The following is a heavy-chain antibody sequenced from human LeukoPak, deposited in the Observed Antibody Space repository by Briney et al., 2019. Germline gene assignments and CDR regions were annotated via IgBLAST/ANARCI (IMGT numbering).Heavy chain of an antibody. CDR3: ARVQYQLLFEGNWFDP. CDR1: GYTFSGYY. J-gene: IGHJ5*02. V-gene: IGHV1-2*02. D-gene: IGHD2-2*01. CDR2: INPNSGDT. Sequence: ASVKVSCKASGYTFSGYYIHWVRQAPGQGLEWMGWINPNSGDTHYAQKFQGRVTMTRDTSSSTVYMDLNSLISDDTAVYYCARVQYQLLFEGNWFDPWGQGTLVTVSS.